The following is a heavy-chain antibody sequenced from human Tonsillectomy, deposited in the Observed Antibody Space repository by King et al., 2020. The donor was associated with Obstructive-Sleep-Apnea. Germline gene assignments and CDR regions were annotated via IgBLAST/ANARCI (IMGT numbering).Heavy chain of an antibody. CDR2: IYSSGST. V-gene: IGHV4-31*03. J-gene: IGHJ5*02. D-gene: IGHD4-17*01. CDR1: GGSISIGGYY. CDR3: LGSPKGDYPTWFDP. Sequence: QLQESGPGLVKPSQTLSLTCTVSGGSISIGGYYWSWIRPHPWKGLEWIGYIYSSGSTFYTPSLKSRVTSSVDTSKNQFSLKLGSVTAADTAVYYCLGSPKGDYPTWFDPWGQGTLVTVSS.